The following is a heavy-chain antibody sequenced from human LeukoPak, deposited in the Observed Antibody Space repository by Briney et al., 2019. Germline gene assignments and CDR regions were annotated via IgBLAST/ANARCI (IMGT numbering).Heavy chain of an antibody. CDR1: GFTFSSYA. J-gene: IGHJ4*02. D-gene: IGHD3-3*01. Sequence: PGGSLRLSCAASGFTFSSYAMSWVRQAPGKGLEWVSGITGSGGTTHHADSVKGRFTISRDNAKNSLYLQMNSLRAEDTAVYYCARAAPDYDFWSGYSTYFDYWGQGTLVTVSS. V-gene: IGHV3-23*01. CDR3: ARAAPDYDFWSGYSTYFDY. CDR2: ITGSGGTT.